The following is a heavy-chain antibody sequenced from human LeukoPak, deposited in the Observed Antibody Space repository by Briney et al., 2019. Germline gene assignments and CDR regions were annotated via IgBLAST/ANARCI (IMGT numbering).Heavy chain of an antibody. J-gene: IGHJ4*02. CDR1: GFTFSSYW. CDR2: IKQDGSEK. Sequence: GGSLRLSCAASGFTFSSYWMSWVRQAPGKGLEWVANIKQDGSEKYYVDSVKGRFTISRDNAKNSMYLQMNSLRAEETAVYYXXXDXGNWNALYXFDYWGXGTLVTVSS. V-gene: IGHV3-7*01. CDR3: XXDXGNWNALYXFDY. D-gene: IGHD1-20*01.